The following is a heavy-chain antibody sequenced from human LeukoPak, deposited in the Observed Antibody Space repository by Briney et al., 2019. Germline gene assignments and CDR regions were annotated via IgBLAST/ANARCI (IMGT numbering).Heavy chain of an antibody. Sequence: GGSLRPSCAASGFSFHDYAMHWVRQVPGKGLEWVSLISGDGDGTYYADSVRGRFTIYRDNSKNYLYLQMQSLGSDDSEFYHCATDGRWRKEGYIYYGVDVWGQGTTVTVSS. CDR3: ATDGRWRKEGYIYYGVDV. J-gene: IGHJ6*02. V-gene: IGHV3-43*02. D-gene: IGHD5-24*01. CDR1: GFSFHDYA. CDR2: ISGDGDGT.